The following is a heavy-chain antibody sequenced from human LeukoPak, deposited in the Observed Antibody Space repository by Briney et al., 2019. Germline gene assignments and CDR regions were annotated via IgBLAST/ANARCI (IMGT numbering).Heavy chain of an antibody. J-gene: IGHJ4*02. V-gene: IGHV3-33*01. Sequence: HPGGSLRLSGAASGFTFSSYGMHWVLQAPGKGLEWVAVIWYDGSNKYYADSVKGRFTISRDNAKNSLYLQMNSLRDEDTAVYYCASSPEQHAFDYWGQGTLVTVSS. CDR2: IWYDGSNK. CDR1: GFTFSSYG. D-gene: IGHD6-13*01. CDR3: ASSPEQHAFDY.